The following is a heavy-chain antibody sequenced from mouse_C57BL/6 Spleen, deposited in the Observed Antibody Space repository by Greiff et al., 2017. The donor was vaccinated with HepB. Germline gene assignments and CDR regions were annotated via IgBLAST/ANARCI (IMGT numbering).Heavy chain of an antibody. D-gene: IGHD3-2*02. Sequence: VQLQQPGAELVMPGASVKLSCKASGYTFTSYWMHWVKQRPGQGLEWIGEIDPSDSYTNYNQKFKGKSTLTVDKSSSTAYMQLSSLTSEDSAVYYCAYSSGYGAWFAYWGQGTLVTVSA. J-gene: IGHJ3*01. CDR1: GYTFTSYW. CDR3: AYSSGYGAWFAY. V-gene: IGHV1-69*01. CDR2: IDPSDSYT.